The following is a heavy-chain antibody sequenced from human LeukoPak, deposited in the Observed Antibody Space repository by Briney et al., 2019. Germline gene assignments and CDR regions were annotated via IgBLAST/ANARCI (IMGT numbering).Heavy chain of an antibody. D-gene: IGHD3-22*01. J-gene: IGHJ4*02. CDR3: ARGLNVYYYDSSGYYE. V-gene: IGHV4-59*12. CDR1: GGSISSYY. Sequence: SETLSLTCTVSGGSISSYYWSWIRQPPGKGLEWIGYIYYSGSTNYNPSLKSRVTISVDTSKNQFSLKLSSVTAADTAVYYCARGLNVYYYDSSGYYEWGQGTLVTVSS. CDR2: IYYSGST.